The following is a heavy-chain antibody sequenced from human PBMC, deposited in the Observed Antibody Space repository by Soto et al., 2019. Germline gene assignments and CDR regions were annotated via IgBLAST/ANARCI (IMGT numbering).Heavy chain of an antibody. CDR1: GSSISRGDYY. D-gene: IGHD4-17*01. CDR2: IYYSGST. J-gene: IGHJ5*02. Sequence: SDTLSLTSTVAGSSISRGDYYWSRIRQPPGKFLEGIGYIYYSGSTYYNPSLKSRVTISVDTSKNQLSLKLSSVTAADTAVYYCARVVAYGGPRWFDVWGQGTMVTVSS. CDR3: ARVVAYGGPRWFDV. V-gene: IGHV4-30-4*02.